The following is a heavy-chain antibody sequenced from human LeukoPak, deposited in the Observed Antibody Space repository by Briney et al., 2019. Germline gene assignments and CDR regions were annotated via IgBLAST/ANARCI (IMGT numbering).Heavy chain of an antibody. D-gene: IGHD1-1*01. CDR3: ARESALGVQRVGGYFDY. CDR2: IYYSGST. Sequence: SETLSLTCGVSAYSISNGYYWGWIRQSPGKGLEWIGSIYYSGSTYYNPSLKSRVTISIDTSKNQFSLKVSSVTATDTAVYCCARESALGVQRVGGYFDYWGQGALVTVFS. J-gene: IGHJ4*02. V-gene: IGHV4-38-2*02. CDR1: AYSISNGYY.